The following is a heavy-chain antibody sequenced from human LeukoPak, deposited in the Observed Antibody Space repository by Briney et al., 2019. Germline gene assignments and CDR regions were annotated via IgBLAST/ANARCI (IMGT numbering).Heavy chain of an antibody. J-gene: IGHJ5*02. Sequence: ASVKVSCKASEYTFSVYHIHWVRQAPGQGLEWMAWINPDSGDTNYAQKFQGRVTMTRDTSISTAYMEVSSLRSDDTAVYYCASEIAATVRGSVIRSWFDPWGQGTLVTVSS. CDR2: INPDSGDT. CDR1: EYTFSVYH. D-gene: IGHD3-10*01. CDR3: ASEIAATVRGSVIRSWFDP. V-gene: IGHV1-2*02.